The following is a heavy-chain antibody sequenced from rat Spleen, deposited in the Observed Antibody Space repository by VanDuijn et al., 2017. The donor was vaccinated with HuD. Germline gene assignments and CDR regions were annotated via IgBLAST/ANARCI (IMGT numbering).Heavy chain of an antibody. CDR3: TTDHSVYYGLLLRKTYWYFDF. V-gene: IGHV5-20*01. Sequence: EVQLVESGGGLVQPGRSLKLSCAASGFTFSDYYMAWVRQAPTKGLEWVASISYDGGSTYYRDSVKGRFTISRDNAKSSLYLQMDSLRSEDTATYYCTTDHSVYYGLLLRKTYWYFDFWGPGTMVTVSS. CDR1: GFTFSDYY. J-gene: IGHJ1*01. D-gene: IGHD1-6*01. CDR2: ISYDGGST.